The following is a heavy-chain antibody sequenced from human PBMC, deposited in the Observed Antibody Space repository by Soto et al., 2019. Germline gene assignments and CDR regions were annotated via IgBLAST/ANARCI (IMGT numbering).Heavy chain of an antibody. D-gene: IGHD5-12*01. Sequence: SETLSLTCTVSGGSISSCGYYWSWIRQHPGKGLEWIGYIYYSGSTYYNPSLKSRVTISVDTSKNQFSLKLSSVTAADTAVYYCARGGYAGRYYFDDWGQGTLVTVSS. CDR1: GGSISSCGYY. CDR3: ARGGYAGRYYFDD. V-gene: IGHV4-31*03. J-gene: IGHJ4*02. CDR2: IYYSGST.